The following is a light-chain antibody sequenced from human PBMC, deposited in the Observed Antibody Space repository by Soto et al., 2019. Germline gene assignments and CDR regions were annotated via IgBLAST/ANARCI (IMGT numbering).Light chain of an antibody. V-gene: IGKV3-20*01. CDR1: ESVSSRY. CDR3: QQYGSSRT. J-gene: IGKJ1*01. Sequence: ETVLTQSPGTLSLSPGERATLSCRASESVSSRYLAWYQQKPGQAPRRLIYGASSRATGIPDRFSGSASGTDFTLTISRLEPEDFAVDYCQQYGSSRTFGQGTKVEMK. CDR2: GAS.